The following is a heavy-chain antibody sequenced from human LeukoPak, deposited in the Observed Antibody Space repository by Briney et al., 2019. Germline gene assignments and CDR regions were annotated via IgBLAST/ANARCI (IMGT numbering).Heavy chain of an antibody. CDR3: ARTSYSSGWYWFDP. CDR1: GGSISSSSYY. V-gene: IGHV4-39*01. CDR2: IYYSGST. Sequence: ASETLSLTCTVSGGSISSSSYYWGWIRQPPGKGLEWIGSIYYSGSTYYNPSLKSRVTISVDTSKNQFSLKLSSVTAADTAVYYCARTSYSSGWYWFDPWGQGTLVTVSS. J-gene: IGHJ5*02. D-gene: IGHD6-19*01.